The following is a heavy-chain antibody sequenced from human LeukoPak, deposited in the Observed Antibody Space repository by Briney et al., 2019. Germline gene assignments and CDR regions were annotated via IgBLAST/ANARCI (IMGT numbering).Heavy chain of an antibody. CDR2: INHSGST. CDR1: GGSFSGYY. Sequence: PSETLSLTCAVYGGSFSGYYWSWIRQPPGKGLEWIGEINHSGSTNYNPSLTSRVTISVDTSKNQFSLKLSSVTAADTAVYYCARGRGYGSGSYYTRPYYFDYWGQGTLVTVSS. J-gene: IGHJ4*02. CDR3: ARGRGYGSGSYYTRPYYFDY. V-gene: IGHV4-34*01. D-gene: IGHD3-10*01.